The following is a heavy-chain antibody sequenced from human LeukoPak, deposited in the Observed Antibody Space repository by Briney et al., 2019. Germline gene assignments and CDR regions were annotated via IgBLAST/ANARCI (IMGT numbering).Heavy chain of an antibody. CDR3: AREHTGVARGVIGY. V-gene: IGHV4-39*07. Sequence: PSETLSLTCTVSGGSISSSSYYWGWIRQPPGKGLEWIGSIYYSGSTYYNPSLKSRVTISVDTSKNQFSLKLSSVTAADTAVYYCAREHTGVARGVIGYWGQGTLVTVSS. CDR1: GGSISSSSYY. J-gene: IGHJ4*02. CDR2: IYYSGST. D-gene: IGHD3-10*01.